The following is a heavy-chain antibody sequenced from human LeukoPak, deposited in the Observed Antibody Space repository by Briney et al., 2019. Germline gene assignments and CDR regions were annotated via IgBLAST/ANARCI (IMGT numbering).Heavy chain of an antibody. Sequence: PGGSLRLSCAASGFTFSSYSMNWVRQAPGKGLEWVASISSSSSYIYYADSVKGRFTISRDNAKNSLYLQTNSLRAEDTAVYYCARDRLHAFDIWGQGTMVTVSS. CDR1: GFTFSSYS. D-gene: IGHD3-16*01. CDR3: ARDRLHAFDI. V-gene: IGHV3-21*01. J-gene: IGHJ3*02. CDR2: ISSSSSYI.